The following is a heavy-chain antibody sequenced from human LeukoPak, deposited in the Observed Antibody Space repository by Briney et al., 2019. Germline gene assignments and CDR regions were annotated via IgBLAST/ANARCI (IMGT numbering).Heavy chain of an antibody. CDR3: ARAPAEIGGYYPEYFRH. Sequence: GGSLRLSCAASGFTFSRYWMHWVRQAPGKGLVWVSRIKSDGSTNYADSVKGRFTISRDNAKNTVSLQMNSLRAEDTGVYYCARAPAEIGGYYPEYFRHWGQGTLVPVSS. CDR2: IKSDGST. V-gene: IGHV3-74*01. J-gene: IGHJ1*01. D-gene: IGHD3-22*01. CDR1: GFTFSRYW.